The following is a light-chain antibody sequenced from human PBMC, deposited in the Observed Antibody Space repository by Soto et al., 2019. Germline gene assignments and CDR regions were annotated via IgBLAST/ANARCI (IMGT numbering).Light chain of an antibody. V-gene: IGKV3-11*01. Sequence: IVLTQSPATLSLSPAERATLSCRASQSVNSYLAWYQQKPGKAPRLLIYDASNRATGIPARFSGSGSGTDFTLTISSLEPEDIAVYYCQQRSNWPTTFGQGTKVDI. J-gene: IGKJ1*01. CDR1: QSVNSY. CDR2: DAS. CDR3: QQRSNWPTT.